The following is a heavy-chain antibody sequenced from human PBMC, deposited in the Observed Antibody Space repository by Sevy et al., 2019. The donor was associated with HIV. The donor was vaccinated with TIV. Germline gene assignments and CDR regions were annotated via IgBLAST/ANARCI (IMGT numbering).Heavy chain of an antibody. J-gene: IGHJ6*02. Sequence: SETLSLTCTVSGGSITSSGHYWGWIRQSPGKGLEWIGAVYYVGNPYANPSLTRRVTISADTSKNLFSRSLTSLTATDTAIYYCARVAGGENYDYGIDVWGLGTSVTVSS. V-gene: IGHV4-39*01. CDR3: ARVAGGENYDYGIDV. D-gene: IGHD2-21*01. CDR1: GGSITSSGHY. CDR2: VYYVGNP.